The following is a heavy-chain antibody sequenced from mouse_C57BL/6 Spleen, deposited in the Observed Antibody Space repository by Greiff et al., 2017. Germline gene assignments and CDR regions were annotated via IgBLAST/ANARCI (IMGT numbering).Heavy chain of an antibody. CDR3: ARRIYDDYDGDGYYAMDY. D-gene: IGHD2-4*01. V-gene: IGHV1-52*01. CDR1: GYTFTSYW. Sequence: QVQLQQPGAELVRPGSSVKLSCKASGYTFTSYWMHWVKQRPIQGLEWIGNIDPSDSETHYNQKFKDKATLTVNKSSSTAYMQLSSLTSEDSAVYYCARRIYDDYDGDGYYAMDYWGQGTSVTVSS. J-gene: IGHJ4*01. CDR2: IDPSDSET.